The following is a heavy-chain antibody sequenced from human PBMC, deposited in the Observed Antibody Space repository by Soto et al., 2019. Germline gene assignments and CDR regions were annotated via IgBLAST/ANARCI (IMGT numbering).Heavy chain of an antibody. V-gene: IGHV3-23*01. D-gene: IGHD3-9*01. Sequence: GGSLRLSCAASGFTFSSYAMSWVRQAPGKGLEWVSAISGSGGSTYYADSVKGRFTISRDNSKNTLYLQMNSLRAEDTAVYYCAKAASHYDILTGYYPYYYYGMDVWGQGATVTVSS. CDR2: ISGSGGST. CDR3: AKAASHYDILTGYYPYYYYGMDV. CDR1: GFTFSSYA. J-gene: IGHJ6*02.